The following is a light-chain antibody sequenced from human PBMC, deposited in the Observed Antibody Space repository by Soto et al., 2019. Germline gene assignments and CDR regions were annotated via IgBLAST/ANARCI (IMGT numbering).Light chain of an antibody. Sequence: EIVLTQSPGTLSLSPGERATLSCRASQSVSSSYLAWYQQKPGQAPRLLIYGASSRATGIPDRFSGSGSGTDFPLTRSRLEPEYLAVYYGQQCGILQGTFGQGTKVEI. CDR3: QQCGILQGT. CDR2: GAS. J-gene: IGKJ1*01. CDR1: QSVSSSY. V-gene: IGKV3-20*01.